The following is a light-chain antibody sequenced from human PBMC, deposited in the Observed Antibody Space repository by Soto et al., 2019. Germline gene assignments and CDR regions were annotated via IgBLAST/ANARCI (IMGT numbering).Light chain of an antibody. Sequence: LQMTQSPSPLSASLGARVTITCRASQSFSNWLAWYQQKPGKDPRLLIYGVSILERGVPSRFRGSASGTEFILTISSLQPDDLATDYCQQFDRYSWTLGNGTTVE. CDR1: QSFSNW. CDR3: QQFDRYSWT. CDR2: GVS. J-gene: IGKJ1*01. V-gene: IGKV1-5*01.